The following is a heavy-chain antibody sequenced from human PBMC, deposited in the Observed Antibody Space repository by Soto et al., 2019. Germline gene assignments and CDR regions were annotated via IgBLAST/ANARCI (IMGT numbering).Heavy chain of an antibody. CDR2: IYDNGGA. D-gene: IGHD1-7*01. V-gene: IGHV4-31*03. CDR1: GDSISSGGYY. J-gene: IGHJ4*02. Sequence: QVQLQESGPGLVKPSQTLSLTCTVSGDSISSGGYYWSWIRQHPGKGLEWTGYIYDNGGAYYSPSLKGRVVISVDRSENQFSLRVSSVTAADTAVYYGARVKGGTTRRAFDSWGQGTLVTVSS. CDR3: ARVKGGTTRRAFDS.